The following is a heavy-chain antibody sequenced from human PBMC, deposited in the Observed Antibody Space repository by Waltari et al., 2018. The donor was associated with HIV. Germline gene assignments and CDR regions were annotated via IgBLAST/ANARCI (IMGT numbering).Heavy chain of an antibody. J-gene: IGHJ4*02. D-gene: IGHD3-9*01. V-gene: IGHV1-69*18. Sequence: QVQLVQSGAEVKKPGSSVKVSCKASGGTFNNYAFIWVRQAPGQGLEGMGSIIPICNTRNYQHECQGSVTITSDESTSTAYMELSSLRSEDTAVYYCARGVYYDILTGPIMGYFDYWGQGTLVTVSS. CDR2: IIPICNTR. CDR3: ARGVYYDILTGPIMGYFDY. CDR1: GGTFNNYA.